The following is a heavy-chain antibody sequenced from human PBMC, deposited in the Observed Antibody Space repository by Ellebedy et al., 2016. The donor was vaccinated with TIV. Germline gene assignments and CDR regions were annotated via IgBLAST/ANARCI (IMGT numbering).Heavy chain of an antibody. CDR3: VKDRRAGYHYFDY. D-gene: IGHD3-16*02. J-gene: IGHJ4*02. CDR2: ITWDGSST. Sequence: PGGSLRLSCAASGFTFDDYSMHWVRQAPGKGLEWFSLITWDGSSTSYADSVKGRFTISRDNSKRSLYLQMNSLTTEDTALYYCVKDRRAGYHYFDYWGQGTLVTVSS. CDR1: GFTFDDYS. V-gene: IGHV3-43*01.